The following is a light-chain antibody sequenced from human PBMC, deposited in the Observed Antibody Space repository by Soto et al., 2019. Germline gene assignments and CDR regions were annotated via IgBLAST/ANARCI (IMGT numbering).Light chain of an antibody. Sequence: EIVLTQSPATLSLSPGERATLSCRASQSISSYLAWYQQKTGQAPRLLIYDASNRATGIPARFSGSGSGTDFTLTISSLEPEDCAVYYCQQRSNWPPITFGQGTRLEIK. CDR2: DAS. J-gene: IGKJ5*01. CDR3: QQRSNWPPIT. V-gene: IGKV3-11*01. CDR1: QSISSY.